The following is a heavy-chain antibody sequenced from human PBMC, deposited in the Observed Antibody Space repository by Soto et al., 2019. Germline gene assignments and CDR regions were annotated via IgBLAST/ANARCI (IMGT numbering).Heavy chain of an antibody. Sequence: EVQLLESGGGLVQPGGSLRLSYAASGFTFSSYAMSWVRQAPGKGLEWVSAISGGGGDTYYADSVKGRFTISRDNSKNTLYLQMSSLRAEDTALYYCAKDHPYSSSRIFQHWGQGTLVTVSS. CDR3: AKDHPYSSSRIFQH. CDR2: ISGGGGDT. D-gene: IGHD6-6*01. CDR1: GFTFSSYA. V-gene: IGHV3-23*01. J-gene: IGHJ1*01.